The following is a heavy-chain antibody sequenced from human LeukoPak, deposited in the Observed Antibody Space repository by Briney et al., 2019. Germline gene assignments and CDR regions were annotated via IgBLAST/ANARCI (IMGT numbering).Heavy chain of an antibody. CDR3: AGGGYYGSGSYSFDY. CDR1: GGSISSSSYY. Sequence: SETLSLTCTVSGGSISSSSYYWGWIRQPPGKGLEWIGEINHSGSTNYNPSLKSRVTISVDTSKNQFSLKLSSVTAADTAVYYCAGGGYYGSGSYSFDYWGQGTLVTVSS. V-gene: IGHV4-39*07. D-gene: IGHD3-10*01. J-gene: IGHJ4*02. CDR2: INHSGST.